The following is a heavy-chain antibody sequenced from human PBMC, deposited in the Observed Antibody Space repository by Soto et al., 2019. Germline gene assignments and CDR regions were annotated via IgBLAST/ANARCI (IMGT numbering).Heavy chain of an antibody. D-gene: IGHD5-12*01. CDR3: ARDRGYSGYDSPRYYYGMDV. CDR1: GFTFSSHG. V-gene: IGHV3-33*01. CDR2: IWFDGSNK. J-gene: IGHJ6*02. Sequence: QVQLVESGGGVVQPGRSLRLSCAASGFTFSSHGMHWVRQAPGKGLEWEAVIWFDGSNKYYADSVKGRFTISRDNSKNTLYLQMNSLRAEDTAVYYCARDRGYSGYDSPRYYYGMDVWGQGTTVTVSS.